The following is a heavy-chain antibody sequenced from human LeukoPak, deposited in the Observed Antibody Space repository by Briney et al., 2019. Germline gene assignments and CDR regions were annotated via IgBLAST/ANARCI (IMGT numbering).Heavy chain of an antibody. CDR3: ARDHGGRFPYNWFDP. Sequence: SETLSLTCTVSGYSISSGYYWGWIRQPPGKGREWSGSIYHSGSTYYNPSLKSRVTISVDTSKNQFSLKLSSVTAADTAVYYCARDHGGRFPYNWFDPWGQRTLVTVSS. J-gene: IGHJ5*02. V-gene: IGHV4-38-2*02. CDR1: GYSISSGYY. CDR2: IYHSGST. D-gene: IGHD3-3*01.